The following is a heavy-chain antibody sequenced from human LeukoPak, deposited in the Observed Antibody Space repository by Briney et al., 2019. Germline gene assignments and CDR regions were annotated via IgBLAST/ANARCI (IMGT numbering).Heavy chain of an antibody. J-gene: IGHJ6*03. CDR2: LSNDGSTK. D-gene: IGHD6-19*01. CDR1: GFTLSNYA. CDR3: AKRGSGWYEDYYYYMDV. V-gene: IGHV3-30*04. Sequence: TGGSLRLSCTISGFTLSNYAMHWVRQAPGKGLEWVAVLSNDGSTKYYADSVKGRFTISRDNSKNTLYLQMNSLRAEDTAVYYCAKRGSGWYEDYYYYMDVWGKGTTVTISS.